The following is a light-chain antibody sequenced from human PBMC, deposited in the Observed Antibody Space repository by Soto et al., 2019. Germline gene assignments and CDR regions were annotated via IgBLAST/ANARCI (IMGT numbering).Light chain of an antibody. CDR1: QNIRPK. CDR3: QQCYSFPRA. V-gene: IGKV1-39*01. Sequence: DIQLTQSPASMSASVGDRVSITCRASQNIRPKLHWYQQRPGKAPQLLIFGETSLHSGVPSRFRGSGDASGTEFTLTISNLQPEDFALYYCQQCYSFPRAFGPGTRVDI. CDR2: GET. J-gene: IGKJ1*01.